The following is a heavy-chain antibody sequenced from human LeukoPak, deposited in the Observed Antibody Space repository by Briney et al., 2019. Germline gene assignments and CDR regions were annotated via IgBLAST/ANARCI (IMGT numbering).Heavy chain of an antibody. J-gene: IGHJ4*02. D-gene: IGHD3-22*01. CDR3: AREWDYVSSGFYYYY. Sequence: SVKVSCKASGGSFNNYGISWVRQAPGQGLEWMGGIIPIFGTANYAQKFQGRITITADESTSTAYMELSSLRSEDTARYYCAREWDYVSSGFYYYYWGQGTLVTVSS. V-gene: IGHV1-69*13. CDR1: GGSFNNYG. CDR2: IIPIFGTA.